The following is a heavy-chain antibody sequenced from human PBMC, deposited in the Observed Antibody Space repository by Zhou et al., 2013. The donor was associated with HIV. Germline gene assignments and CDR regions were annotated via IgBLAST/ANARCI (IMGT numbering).Heavy chain of an antibody. J-gene: IGHJ6*03. D-gene: IGHD2-2*01. V-gene: IGHV1-69*05. CDR3: ARAYCSSTSWGYYYYYMDV. CDR1: GGTFSSYA. CDR2: IIPIFGTA. Sequence: QVQLVQSGAEVKKPGSSVKVSCKASGGTFSSYAISWVRQAPGQGLEWMGGIIPIFGTANYAQKFQGRVTITTDESTSTAYMELSSLRSEDTAVYYCARAYCSSTSWGYYYYYMDVWGKGTTVTVSS.